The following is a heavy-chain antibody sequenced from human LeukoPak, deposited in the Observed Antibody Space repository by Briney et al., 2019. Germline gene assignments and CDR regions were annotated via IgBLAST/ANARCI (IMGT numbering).Heavy chain of an antibody. V-gene: IGHV1-24*01. CDR1: GYTLTELS. D-gene: IGHD3-10*01. Sequence: AASVKVSCKVSGYTLTELSMHWVRQAPGKGLEWMGGFDPEDGETIYAQKFQGRVTTTEDTSTDTAYMELSSLRSEDTAVYYCATAPPGYYGSGSFDYWGQGTLVTVSS. CDR3: ATAPPGYYGSGSFDY. CDR2: FDPEDGET. J-gene: IGHJ4*02.